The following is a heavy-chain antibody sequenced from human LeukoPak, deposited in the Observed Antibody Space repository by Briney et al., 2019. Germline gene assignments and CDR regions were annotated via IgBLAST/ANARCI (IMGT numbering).Heavy chain of an antibody. D-gene: IGHD3-10*01. Sequence: GASVKVSCKASGYSFNTYYMHWVRQAPGQGLEWMGVVNPSDASTTYAQNFQGRVTMTRDPSTSTVYMQLNSLRSEDTAVYFCARGREAGSGSYFYFDYWGQGTLVIVSS. CDR3: ARGREAGSGSYFYFDY. V-gene: IGHV1-46*02. CDR2: VNPSDAST. J-gene: IGHJ4*02. CDR1: GYSFNTYY.